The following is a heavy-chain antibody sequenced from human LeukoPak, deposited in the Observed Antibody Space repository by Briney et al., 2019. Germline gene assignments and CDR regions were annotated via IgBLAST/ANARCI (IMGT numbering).Heavy chain of an antibody. D-gene: IGHD3-10*01. Sequence: GGSLRLSSAASGFTVSSNYMSWVRQAPGKGLEWVSYISSTGGAKHYADSVKGRFTISRDNAKNSLYLQMNTLRAEDTAVYYCARDSSVRGVTTPGVDPWGQGTLVTVSS. CDR2: ISSTGGAK. J-gene: IGHJ5*02. V-gene: IGHV3-11*04. CDR3: ARDSSVRGVTTPGVDP. CDR1: GFTVSSNY.